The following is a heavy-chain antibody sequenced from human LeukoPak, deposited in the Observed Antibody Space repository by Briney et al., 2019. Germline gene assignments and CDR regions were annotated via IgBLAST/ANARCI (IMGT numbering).Heavy chain of an antibody. Sequence: SETLSLTCTVSGGSISSYYWSWIRQPPGKGLEWIGYIYYSGSTNYNPSLKSRVTISVDTSKNQFSLKLSSVTAADTAVYYCARGASYYGLNYWGQGTLVTVSS. CDR3: ARGASYYGLNY. V-gene: IGHV4-59*01. CDR2: IYYSGST. J-gene: IGHJ4*02. CDR1: GGSISSYY. D-gene: IGHD1-26*01.